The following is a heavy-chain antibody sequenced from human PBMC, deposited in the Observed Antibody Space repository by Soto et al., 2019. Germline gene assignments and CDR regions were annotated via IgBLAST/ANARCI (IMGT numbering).Heavy chain of an antibody. CDR3: ARELSTIFGVVIGNWFDP. D-gene: IGHD3-3*01. V-gene: IGHV1-69*04. CDR1: GGTFSSYT. J-gene: IGHJ5*02. Sequence: GASVKVSCKASGGTFSSYTISWVRQAPGQGLEWMGRIIPILGIANYAQKFQGRVTITADKSTSTACMELSSLRSEDTAVYYCARELSTIFGVVIGNWFDPWGQGTLVTVSS. CDR2: IIPILGIA.